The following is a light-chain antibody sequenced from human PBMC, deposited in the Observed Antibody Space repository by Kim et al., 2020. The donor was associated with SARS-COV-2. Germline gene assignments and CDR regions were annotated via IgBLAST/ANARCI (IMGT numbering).Light chain of an antibody. V-gene: IGKV3-15*01. CDR2: GAS. CDR3: QQYNNWPPWT. J-gene: IGKJ1*01. Sequence: EIVMTQSPATLSVFPGERATLSCRASQSVRSNLAWYQHKPGQAPRLLIYGASTRATGIPARFSGSGSGTEFTLTISSLQSEDFAVYYCQQYNNWPPWTFGQGTKVDIK. CDR1: QSVRSN.